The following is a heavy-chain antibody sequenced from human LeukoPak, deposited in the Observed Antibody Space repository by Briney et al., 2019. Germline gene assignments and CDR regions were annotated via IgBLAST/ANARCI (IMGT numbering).Heavy chain of an antibody. Sequence: PGGSLRLSCAAPGFTFSSYWMSWVRQAPGKGLEWVANIKQDESEKYYVDSVKGRFTISRDNAKNSLYLQMSSLRAEDTAVYYCASGDSSGYYSILYFQHWGQGALVTVSS. D-gene: IGHD3-22*01. J-gene: IGHJ1*01. V-gene: IGHV3-7*01. CDR3: ASGDSSGYYSILYFQH. CDR2: IKQDESEK. CDR1: GFTFSSYW.